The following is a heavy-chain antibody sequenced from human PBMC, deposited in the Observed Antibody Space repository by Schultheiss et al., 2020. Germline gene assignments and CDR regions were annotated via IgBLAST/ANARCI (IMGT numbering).Heavy chain of an antibody. CDR2: ISYDGSNI. Sequence: GGSLRLSCAPSGFTFDDYAMHWVRQAPGKGLEWVAVISYDGSNIYYADSVKGRFTISRDNSKNTLYLQMNSLRAEDTAVYYCARGPLYYYDSSGYYWGQGTLVTVSS. J-gene: IGHJ4*02. V-gene: IGHV3-30*03. CDR1: GFTFDDYA. CDR3: ARGPLYYYDSSGYY. D-gene: IGHD3-22*01.